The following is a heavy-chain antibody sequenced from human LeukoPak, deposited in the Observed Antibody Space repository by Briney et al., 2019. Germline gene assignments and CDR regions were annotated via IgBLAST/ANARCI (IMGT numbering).Heavy chain of an antibody. CDR1: GGTFSSYA. Sequence: AASVKVSCKASGGTFSSYAISWVRQAPGQGLEWMGGIIPIFGTANYAQKFQGRVTITADESTSTAYMELSSLRSEDTAVYYCARATLYYDSSGYQDYWGQGTLVTVSS. CDR3: ARATLYYDSSGYQDY. J-gene: IGHJ4*02. D-gene: IGHD3-22*01. CDR2: IIPIFGTA. V-gene: IGHV1-69*13.